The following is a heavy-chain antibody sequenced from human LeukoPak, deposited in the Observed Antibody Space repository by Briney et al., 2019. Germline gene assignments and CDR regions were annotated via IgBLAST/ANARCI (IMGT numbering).Heavy chain of an antibody. J-gene: IGHJ3*02. CDR2: ISATGGST. CDR1: GFTFSTYG. V-gene: IGHV3-23*01. Sequence: GGSLRLSCAASGFTFSTYGMTWVRQAPGKGLEWVSVISATGGSTYYADSVKGRFTISRDNSKNTLYLQMNSLRAEDTAVYYCAKDYVITMILVVHADAFDIWGQGTMVTVSS. D-gene: IGHD3-22*01. CDR3: AKDYVITMILVVHADAFDI.